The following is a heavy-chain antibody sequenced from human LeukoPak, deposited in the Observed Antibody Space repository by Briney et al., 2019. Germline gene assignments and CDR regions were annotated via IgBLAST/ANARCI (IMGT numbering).Heavy chain of an antibody. V-gene: IGHV3-23*01. CDR3: AKDRYDFWSGYYTLYYYYYGMDV. CDR1: GFTFSRYA. D-gene: IGHD3-3*01. CDR2: ISGSGGST. J-gene: IGHJ6*02. Sequence: GGSLRLSCAASGFTFSRYAMSWVRQAPGKGLEWVSAISGSGGSTYYAGSVKGRFTISRDNSKNTLYLQMNSLRAEDTAVYYCAKDRYDFWSGYYTLYYYYYGMDVWGQGTTVTVSS.